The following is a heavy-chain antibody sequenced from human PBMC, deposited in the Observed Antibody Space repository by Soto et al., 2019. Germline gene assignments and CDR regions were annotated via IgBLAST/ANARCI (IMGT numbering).Heavy chain of an antibody. CDR1: GGSISTYY. V-gene: IGHV4-59*01. D-gene: IGHD6-13*01. CDR3: AREEYSSSAVRGFDH. J-gene: IGHJ4*02. CDR2: IYYSGST. Sequence: QVQLQESGPGLVKPSETLSLTCTVSGGSISTYYWSWIRQPPGKGLEWIGYIYYSGSTNYNPSLKSRVTISVDTSKSQFSLKLSSVTAADTAAYYCAREEYSSSAVRGFDHWGQGTLVTVSS.